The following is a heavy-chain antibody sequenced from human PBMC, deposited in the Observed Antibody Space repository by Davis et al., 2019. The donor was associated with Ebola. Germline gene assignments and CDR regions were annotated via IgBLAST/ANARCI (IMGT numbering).Heavy chain of an antibody. CDR1: GFTFSGSA. Sequence: GGSLRLSCVASGFTFSGSAMHWVRQASGKGLEWVGRIRSKANSYATAYAASVKGRFTISRDDSKNTAYLQMNSLKTEDTAVYYCTSTAGSVDYWGQGTLVTVSS. CDR2: IRSKANSYAT. J-gene: IGHJ4*02. D-gene: IGHD1-26*01. V-gene: IGHV3-73*01. CDR3: TSTAGSVDY.